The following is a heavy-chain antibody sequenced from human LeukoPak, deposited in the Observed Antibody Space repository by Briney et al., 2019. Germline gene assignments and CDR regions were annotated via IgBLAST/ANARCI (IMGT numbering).Heavy chain of an antibody. CDR2: IKGIGPTT. Sequence: PGGSLRLSCAASGFTFSDYYMSWIRRAPGKGLEWVSTIKGIGPTTYYADSVKGRFTISRDNARNSLFLQMSSLRADDTAIYYCARAGELRYMDVWGKGTAVTVSS. J-gene: IGHJ6*03. V-gene: IGHV3-11*04. D-gene: IGHD3-16*01. CDR3: ARAGELRYMDV. CDR1: GFTFSDYY.